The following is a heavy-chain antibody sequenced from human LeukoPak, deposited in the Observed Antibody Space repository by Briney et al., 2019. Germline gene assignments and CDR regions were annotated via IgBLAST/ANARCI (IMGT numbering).Heavy chain of an antibody. Sequence: GAXVKVSCKASGYTFSGHYLHWVRQAPGQGLEWMGRINPNSGGTKYAQKFHNRVTMTSDTSVSTAYMELNGLRSDDTAIYYCTRSWIQLWTPDFDHWGQGTLVTVSS. CDR2: INPNSGGT. CDR3: TRSWIQLWTPDFDH. V-gene: IGHV1-2*06. D-gene: IGHD5-18*01. CDR1: GYTFSGHY. J-gene: IGHJ4*02.